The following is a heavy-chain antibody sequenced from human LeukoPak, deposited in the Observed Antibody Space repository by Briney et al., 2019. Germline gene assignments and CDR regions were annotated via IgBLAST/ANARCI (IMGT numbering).Heavy chain of an antibody. V-gene: IGHV1-18*01. J-gene: IGHJ5*02. D-gene: IGHD4-23*01. CDR1: GYTFTNYG. CDR2: ISGYNGNT. CDR3: ARDGLHRLNGYGGWFDP. Sequence: GASVKVSCKASGYTFTNYGISWVRQAPGQGLEGMGWISGYNGNTHYAQKLQGRVTMTTDTSTTTAYMELRSLRSDDTAVYYCARDGLHRLNGYGGWFDPWGQGTLVTVSS.